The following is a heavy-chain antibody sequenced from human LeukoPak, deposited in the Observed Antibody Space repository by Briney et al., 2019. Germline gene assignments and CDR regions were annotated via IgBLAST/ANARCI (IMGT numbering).Heavy chain of an antibody. CDR3: ARVGYYDSSGLPGAFDI. J-gene: IGHJ3*02. CDR1: GYTFTSYY. Sequence: ASVKVSCKASGYTFTSYYMHWVRQAPGQGLEWMGIINPSGGSTSYAQKFQGRVTMTRDTSTSTVYMELSSLRSEDMAVYYCARVGYYDSSGLPGAFDIWGQGTMVTVSS. D-gene: IGHD3-22*01. CDR2: INPSGGST. V-gene: IGHV1-46*01.